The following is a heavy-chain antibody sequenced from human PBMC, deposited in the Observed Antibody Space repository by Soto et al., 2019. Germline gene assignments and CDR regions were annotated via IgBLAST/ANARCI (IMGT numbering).Heavy chain of an antibody. CDR3: AITGAGYYIV. Sequence: GGSLRLSCAASGFTVSSNYLSWVRQAPGKGLEWVSVIFSADNTHYADCVKGRFTISRDNSKNTVFLQMNSLRAEDTAVYYCAITGAGYYIVWGQGTPVTVSS. D-gene: IGHD3-3*01. CDR1: GFTVSSNY. J-gene: IGHJ6*02. CDR2: IFSADNT. V-gene: IGHV3-53*01.